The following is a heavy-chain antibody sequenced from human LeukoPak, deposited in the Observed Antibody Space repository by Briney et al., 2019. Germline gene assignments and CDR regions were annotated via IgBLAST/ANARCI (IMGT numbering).Heavy chain of an antibody. CDR2: MSVSGST. V-gene: IGHV4-59*01. CDR1: GGSISRND. CDR3: ASGPWELDY. Sequence: PSETLSLTCTVSGGSISRNDWGWIRQPPGKGLEWIGIMSVSGSTSYSPSLESRNTISLDTSKNQFSLKLNSVTAADTAVYYCASGPWELDYWGQGILVTVSS. J-gene: IGHJ4*02. D-gene: IGHD1-26*01.